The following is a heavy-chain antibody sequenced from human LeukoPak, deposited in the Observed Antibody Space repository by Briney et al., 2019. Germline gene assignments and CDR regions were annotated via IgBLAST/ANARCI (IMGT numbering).Heavy chain of an antibody. CDR1: GFTFSSYA. V-gene: IGHV3-23*01. D-gene: IGHD4-11*01. CDR2: LSGSGDST. J-gene: IGHJ6*02. Sequence: GGSLRLSCAASGFTFSSYAMSWVRQAPGKGLEWVSALSGSGDSTYYADSVKGRFTISRDNFKNTLYLQMNSLRAEDTAVYYCASLHRAYYGMDVWGQGTTDTVSS. CDR3: ASLHRAYYGMDV.